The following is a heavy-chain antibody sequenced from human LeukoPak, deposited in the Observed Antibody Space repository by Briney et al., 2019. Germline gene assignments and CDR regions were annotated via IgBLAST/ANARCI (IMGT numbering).Heavy chain of an antibody. CDR3: AKDGGAVAGPIDYYYYMDV. D-gene: IGHD6-19*01. J-gene: IGHJ6*03. CDR2: IHSDGSST. V-gene: IGHV3-74*01. CDR1: GFTFSSYW. Sequence: GGSLRLSCAASGFTFSSYWMHWVRQAPGKGLVWVSRIHSDGSSTSYADSVKGRFTISRDNAKNTLYLQMNSLRAEDTALYYCAKDGGAVAGPIDYYYYMDVWGKGTTVTVSS.